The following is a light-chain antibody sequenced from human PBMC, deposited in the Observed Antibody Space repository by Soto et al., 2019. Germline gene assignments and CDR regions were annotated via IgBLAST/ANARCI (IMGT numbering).Light chain of an antibody. CDR1: SSNIGNNY. Sequence: QSALTQPPSVSAAPGQKVTISCSGSSSNIGNNYVSWYQQLPGTAPKLLIYDNNKRPSGIPDRFSGSKSGTSATLGITGLQTGDEADYYCGTWDSSLSAHRHVVFGGGTKLTVL. CDR3: GTWDSSLSAHRHVV. CDR2: DNN. V-gene: IGLV1-51*01. J-gene: IGLJ2*01.